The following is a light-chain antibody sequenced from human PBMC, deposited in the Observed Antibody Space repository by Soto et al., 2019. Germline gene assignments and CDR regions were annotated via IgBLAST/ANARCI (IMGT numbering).Light chain of an antibody. CDR3: PQATSFPLT. Sequence: DIQMTQSPSSVSASVGDRVTITGRASQGISSWLAWYQQKPGKAPKLLIYAASSLQTGVPSRFSGSGSGTDFTLPISSRQPEDFATFDCPQATSFPLTFGGGTKVEIK. J-gene: IGKJ4*01. V-gene: IGKV1-12*01. CDR2: AAS. CDR1: QGISSW.